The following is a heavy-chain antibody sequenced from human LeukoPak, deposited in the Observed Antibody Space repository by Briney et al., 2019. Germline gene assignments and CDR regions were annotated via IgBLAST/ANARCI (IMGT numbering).Heavy chain of an antibody. CDR1: GGTFSSYA. CDR2: IIPILGTA. J-gene: IGHJ4*02. D-gene: IGHD3-3*01. Sequence: GASVKVSCKXSGGTFSSYAISWVRQAPRQGLEWMGRIIPILGTANYSQKFQGRVTITTDESTSTAYMELSSLRSEDTAVYYCARGDGVVTRYYFDYWGQGTLVTVSS. CDR3: ARGDGVVTRYYFDY. V-gene: IGHV1-69*11.